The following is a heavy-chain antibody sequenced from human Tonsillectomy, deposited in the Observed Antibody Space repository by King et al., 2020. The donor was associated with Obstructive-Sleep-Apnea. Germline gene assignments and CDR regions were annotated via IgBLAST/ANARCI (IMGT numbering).Heavy chain of an antibody. J-gene: IGHJ4*02. V-gene: IGHV3-9*01. Sequence: VQLVESGGGLVQPGWSLRLSCAASGFTFDDYAMHWVRQAPGKGLEWVSGISWNIGSIGYAASVKGRLTTSRDNAKNSLYLQMNRLRAEDTALYYCAKDKNSGWYFDYLDFWGQGTLVTVSS. CDR1: GFTFDDYA. CDR3: AKDKNSGWYFDYLDF. CDR2: ISWNIGSI. D-gene: IGHD6-19*01.